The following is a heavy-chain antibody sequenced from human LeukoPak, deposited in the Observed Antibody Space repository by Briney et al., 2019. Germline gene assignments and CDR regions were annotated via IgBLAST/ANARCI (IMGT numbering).Heavy chain of an antibody. J-gene: IGHJ4*02. V-gene: IGHV4-38-2*02. CDR2: IYFTGTT. CDR1: GYSISSGYY. Sequence: PSETLSLTCTVSGYSISSGYYWSWIRQPPGKGLEWIAYIYFTGTTNYNPSLQSRVTISVDTSKNQFSLRLTSVTAADTAVYYCARFSDYYDSSGHYLDYWGQGTLVAVSS. D-gene: IGHD3-22*01. CDR3: ARFSDYYDSSGHYLDY.